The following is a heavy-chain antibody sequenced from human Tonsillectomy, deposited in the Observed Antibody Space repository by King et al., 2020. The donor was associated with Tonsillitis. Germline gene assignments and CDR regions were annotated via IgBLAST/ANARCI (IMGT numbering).Heavy chain of an antibody. D-gene: IGHD3-3*01. CDR1: GFTFSSYA. Sequence: EVQLVESGGGLVQPGGSLRLSCAASGFTFSSYAMSWVRQAPGKGLEWVSAVSGSGGSTYYADSVKGRFTISRDTSTNTLYLQMTSLRAEDTAIYYCAKGVVRITIFGVITPYDFWGQGTLVTVSS. CDR2: VSGSGGST. CDR3: AKGVVRITIFGVITPYDF. J-gene: IGHJ4*02. V-gene: IGHV3-23*04.